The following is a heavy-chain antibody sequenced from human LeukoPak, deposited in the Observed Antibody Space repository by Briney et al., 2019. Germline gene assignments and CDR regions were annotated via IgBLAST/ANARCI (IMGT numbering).Heavy chain of an antibody. CDR2: ISTPHNLI. CDR1: GFTFSSYA. V-gene: IGHV3-48*04. D-gene: IGHD3-22*01. CDR3: AREQWFRWEY. J-gene: IGHJ4*02. Sequence: GGSLRLSCAASGFTFSSYAMSWVRQAPGKGLEWVSYISTPHNLIKYADSVKGRFTISMDSGKNSVHLHLNGLRAEDTAVYYCAREQWFRWEYWGQGVLVTVSS.